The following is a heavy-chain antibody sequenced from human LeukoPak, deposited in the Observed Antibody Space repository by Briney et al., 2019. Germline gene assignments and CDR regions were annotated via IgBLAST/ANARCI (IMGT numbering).Heavy chain of an antibody. J-gene: IGHJ4*02. D-gene: IGHD6-19*01. CDR2: IYSGGST. V-gene: IGHV3-53*01. Sequence: PGGSLRLSCAASGFTVSSNYMSWVRQAPGKGLEWVSVIYSGGSTYYADSVKGRFTISRDNSKNTLYLQMNSLRAEDTAVYYCARERSGRELDYWGQGTLVTVSS. CDR3: ARERSGRELDY. CDR1: GFTVSSNY.